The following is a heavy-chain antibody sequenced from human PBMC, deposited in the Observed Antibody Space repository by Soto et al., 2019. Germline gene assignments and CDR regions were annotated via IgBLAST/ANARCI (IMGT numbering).Heavy chain of an antibody. Sequence: PGGSLRLSCAASRFSFSSYEMSWVRQAAGKGLEWVSRVSLTGDRTNYAGSVKGRFTVSRDNFKNTLYLEMDSLRPEDTAIYYCARGGGYCTPTSCAIDSWGRGTPVTVSS. CDR3: ARGGGYCTPTSCAIDS. CDR2: VSLTGDRT. CDR1: RFSFSSYE. J-gene: IGHJ4*02. D-gene: IGHD2-8*01. V-gene: IGHV3-23*01.